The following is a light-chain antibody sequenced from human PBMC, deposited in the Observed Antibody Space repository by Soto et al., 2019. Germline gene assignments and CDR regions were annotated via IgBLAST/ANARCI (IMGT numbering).Light chain of an antibody. J-gene: IGLJ1*01. CDR1: TSNIGNST. V-gene: IGLV1-44*01. Sequence: QSVLTQPPSASGTPGQRGTLSGSGSTSNIGNSTVNWYQQLPGTAPKLLIYANNQRPSGVTDRFSGSKSGTSASVAISGLQSEDEADYHCAAWDGVLSGYGFGAGTKLTVL. CDR3: AAWDGVLSGYG. CDR2: ANN.